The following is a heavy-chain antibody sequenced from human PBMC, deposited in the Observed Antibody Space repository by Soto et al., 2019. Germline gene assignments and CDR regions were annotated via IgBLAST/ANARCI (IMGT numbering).Heavy chain of an antibody. CDR2: ISWDGGST. CDR3: AKGFHYYGSGSYFNWFDP. J-gene: IGHJ5*02. D-gene: IGHD3-10*01. Sequence: GGALRLSCAASGFTFDDYTMHWVRQAPGKGLERVTLISWDGGSTYYADSVKGRFTISRDNSKNSLYLQMNSLRTEDTALYYCAKGFHYYGSGSYFNWFDPWGQGTLVTVSS. CDR1: GFTFDDYT. V-gene: IGHV3-43*01.